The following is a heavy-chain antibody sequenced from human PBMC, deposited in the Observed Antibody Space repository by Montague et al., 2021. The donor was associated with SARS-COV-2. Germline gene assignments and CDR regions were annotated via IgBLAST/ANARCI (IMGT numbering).Heavy chain of an antibody. D-gene: IGHD6-13*01. J-gene: IGHJ4*02. Sequence: SETLSLTCTVSGGSISSYYWSWIRQPPGKGLEWIGYIFNSGSTNYNPSXXSRVTIPVDTSKNQLSLRLRSVTAADTAVYYCVRVGVSNWYSFFDYWGQGTLVTVSS. CDR1: GGSISSYY. CDR3: VRVGVSNWYSFFDY. CDR2: IFNSGST. V-gene: IGHV4-59*01.